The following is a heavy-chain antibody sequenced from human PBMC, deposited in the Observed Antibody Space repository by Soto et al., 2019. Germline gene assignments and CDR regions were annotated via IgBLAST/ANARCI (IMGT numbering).Heavy chain of an antibody. Sequence: GGSLRLSCAASGFTFSSCAMSWVRQAPGKGPEWVSAISGNGDSTYYADSVKGRFAISRDNSENTLYVQMNSLRAEDTATYYCAKGETYYFDYWGQGALVTVSS. V-gene: IGHV3-23*01. CDR2: ISGNGDST. CDR1: GFTFSSCA. J-gene: IGHJ4*02. CDR3: AKGETYYFDY.